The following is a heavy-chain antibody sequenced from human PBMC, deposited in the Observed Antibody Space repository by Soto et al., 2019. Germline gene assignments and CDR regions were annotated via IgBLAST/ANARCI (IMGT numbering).Heavy chain of an antibody. J-gene: IGHJ4*02. CDR1: AGTFSTYA. V-gene: IGHV1-69*01. CDR3: ARAWVRSSALTLSLDS. Sequence: QVHLVQSGTEVKKPGSSVRVSCKASAGTFSTYAIARVRQAPGQGLEWMGEFVSTFHKTNYAQKFQGRLTLTADDATSTAYLDLSSLTSSDTAVYYCARAWVRSSALTLSLDSWGQGTLVSVS. D-gene: IGHD6-6*01. CDR2: FVSTFHKT.